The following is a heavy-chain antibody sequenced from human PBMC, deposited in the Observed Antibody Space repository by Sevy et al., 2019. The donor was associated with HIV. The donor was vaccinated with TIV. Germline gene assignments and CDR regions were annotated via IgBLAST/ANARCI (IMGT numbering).Heavy chain of an antibody. Sequence: GGSLRLSCAASGFTFSSYAMHWVRQAPGKGLEWVAVISYDGSNKYYADSVKGRFTISRDNSKNTLYLQMNSLRAEDTAVYYCARDHSSSWFRYFQHWGQDTLVTVSS. CDR2: ISYDGSNK. D-gene: IGHD6-13*01. CDR3: ARDHSSSWFRYFQH. V-gene: IGHV3-30-3*01. CDR1: GFTFSSYA. J-gene: IGHJ1*01.